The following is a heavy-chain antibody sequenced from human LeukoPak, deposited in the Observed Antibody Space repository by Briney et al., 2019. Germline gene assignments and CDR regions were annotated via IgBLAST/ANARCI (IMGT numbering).Heavy chain of an antibody. J-gene: IGHJ3*02. Sequence: PGGSLRLSCAASGFTFSSYAMSWVRQAPGKGLEWVSVIYSDSRTYYADSVKGRFTISRDDSKNTLYLQMNSLRAEDTAVYYCARGTYYYSSGSYSRTPDDAFDIWGQGTMVTVSS. V-gene: IGHV3-23*03. CDR2: IYSDSRT. D-gene: IGHD3-10*01. CDR3: ARGTYYYSSGSYSRTPDDAFDI. CDR1: GFTFSSYA.